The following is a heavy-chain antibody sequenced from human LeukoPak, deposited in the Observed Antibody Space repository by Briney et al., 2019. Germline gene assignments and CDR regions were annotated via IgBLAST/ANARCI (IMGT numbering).Heavy chain of an antibody. CDR2: INPNSGGT. CDR3: ARDEGNHSNDY. V-gene: IGHV1-2*02. CDR1: GYTFTTSA. Sequence: ASVKVSCKASGYTFTTSAINWVRQAPGQGLEWMGWINPNSGGTNYAQKFQGRVTMTRDTSISTAYMELSRLRSDDTAVYYCARDEGNHSNDYRGQGTLVTVSS. D-gene: IGHD1-14*01. J-gene: IGHJ4*02.